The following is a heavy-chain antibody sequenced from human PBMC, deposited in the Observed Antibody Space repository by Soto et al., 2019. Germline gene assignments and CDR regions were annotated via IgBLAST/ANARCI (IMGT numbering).Heavy chain of an antibody. Sequence: NPSETLSLTCTVSTDSSSFTNSYWGWIRQPPGKGLQWIGSSSYNGGTFYNPSLKGRVVISFDTSKKQSSLQVTSVTAADTAVYFCARHRIEVVWRGFDLWGKGRPVTVSS. V-gene: IGHV4-39*01. D-gene: IGHD3-10*01. CDR2: SSYNGGT. CDR3: ARHRIEVVWRGFDL. J-gene: IGHJ4*02. CDR1: TDSSSFTNSY.